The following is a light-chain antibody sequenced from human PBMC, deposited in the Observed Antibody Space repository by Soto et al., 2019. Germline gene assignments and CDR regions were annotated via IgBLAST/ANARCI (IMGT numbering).Light chain of an antibody. CDR3: QSYDDSLSVHYV. CDR1: SSNIGSTYD. CDR2: GNT. V-gene: IGLV1-40*01. Sequence: VLTKLASVNRVHVDRVSITKKRSSSNIGSTYDVQWYQQLPGTAPKLLIHGNTDRPSGVPDRFSGSKSGTSASLAITGLQADDEADYYCQSYDDSLSVHYVFGTGTKVTVL. J-gene: IGLJ1*01.